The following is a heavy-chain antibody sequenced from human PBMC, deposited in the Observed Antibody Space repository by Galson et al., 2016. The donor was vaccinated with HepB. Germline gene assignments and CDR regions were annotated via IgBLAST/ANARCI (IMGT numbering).Heavy chain of an antibody. Sequence: QSGAEVKKPGDSLRISCKASGYSFNRYWISWVRQMPGKGLEWMGRIDPSDSYTNYSPSFEGHVTISSDKSIATAYLQWTSLKASDPAMYYCARHRSMIAPPVFGIWGQGILVTVS. V-gene: IGHV5-10-1*01. J-gene: IGHJ3*02. CDR1: GYSFNRYW. CDR3: ARHRSMIAPPVFGI. D-gene: IGHD2-21*01. CDR2: IDPSDSYT.